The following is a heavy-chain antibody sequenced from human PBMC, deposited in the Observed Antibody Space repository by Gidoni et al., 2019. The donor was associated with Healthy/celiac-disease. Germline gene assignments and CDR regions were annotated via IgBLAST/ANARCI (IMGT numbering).Heavy chain of an antibody. CDR2: ISYDGSNK. J-gene: IGHJ4*02. V-gene: IGHV3-30-3*01. Sequence: QVQLVESGGGVVQPGRSLRLSCAASGFTFSSYAMHWVRQAPGKGLEWVAVISYDGSNKYYADSVKGRFTISRDNSKNTLYLQMNSLRAEDTAVYYCARDLERYDILTGYYRSALPKYWGQGTLVTVSS. CDR3: ARDLERYDILTGYYRSALPKY. D-gene: IGHD3-9*01. CDR1: GFTFSSYA.